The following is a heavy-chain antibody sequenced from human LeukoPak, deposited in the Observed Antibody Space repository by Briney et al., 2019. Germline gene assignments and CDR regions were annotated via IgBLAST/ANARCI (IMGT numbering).Heavy chain of an antibody. CDR2: INHSGYT. D-gene: IGHD2-21*02. CDR3: TRMTAGHDY. Sequence: SETLSLTCAVSGVSFDDYYWSWVRQTPGKGLEWIGEINHSGYTNDSPSLKSRVTLSIDTSRKQFSLNLRSVTVADTGIYCCTRMTAGHDYWGQGTLVTVSS. CDR1: GVSFDDYY. J-gene: IGHJ4*02. V-gene: IGHV4-34*01.